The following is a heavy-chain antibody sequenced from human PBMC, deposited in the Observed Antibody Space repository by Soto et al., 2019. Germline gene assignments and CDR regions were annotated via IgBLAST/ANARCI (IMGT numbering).Heavy chain of an antibody. Sequence: GASVKVSCKASGGTFSSYAISWVRQAPGQGLEWMGGIIPIFGTANYAQKFQGRVTITADESTSTAYMELSSLRSEDTAVYYCVRVTTIFGTDYYGMDVWGQGTTVTVSS. V-gene: IGHV1-69*13. D-gene: IGHD3-3*01. J-gene: IGHJ6*02. CDR3: VRVTTIFGTDYYGMDV. CDR1: GGTFSSYA. CDR2: IIPIFGTA.